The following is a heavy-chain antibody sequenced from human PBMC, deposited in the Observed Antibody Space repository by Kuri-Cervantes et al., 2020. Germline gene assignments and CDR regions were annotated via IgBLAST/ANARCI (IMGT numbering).Heavy chain of an antibody. Sequence: GESLKISCAASGFTFSSYSMNWVRQAPGKGVEWVSYISSSSSTIYYADSVKGRFTISRDNAKTSLYLQMNSKRAEDTAVYYWASVLESGYLDYWGQGTLVTVSS. J-gene: IGHJ4*02. D-gene: IGHD5-24*01. CDR3: ASVLESGYLDY. CDR2: ISSSSSTI. V-gene: IGHV3-48*04. CDR1: GFTFSSYS.